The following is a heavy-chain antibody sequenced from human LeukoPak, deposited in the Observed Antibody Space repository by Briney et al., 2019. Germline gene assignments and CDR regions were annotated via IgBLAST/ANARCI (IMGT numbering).Heavy chain of an antibody. D-gene: IGHD3-9*01. CDR2: ISGGGGNT. Sequence: PGGSLRLSCAASGFTFSSYAMTWVRQGPGKGLEWVSDISGGGGNTYYADSVKGRFTISRDNSKNTLYLQMNSLRAEDTAVYYCAKEVFDILTGPPDYWGQGTLVTVSS. CDR3: AKEVFDILTGPPDY. V-gene: IGHV3-23*01. CDR1: GFTFSSYA. J-gene: IGHJ4*02.